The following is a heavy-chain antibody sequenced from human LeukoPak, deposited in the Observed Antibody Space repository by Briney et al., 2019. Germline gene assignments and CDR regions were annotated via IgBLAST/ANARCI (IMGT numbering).Heavy chain of an antibody. Sequence: GGSLRLSCAASGFTFSSYSMNWVRQAPVKGLEWVSYISSSSSTIYYADSVKGRFTISRDNSKNTVFLQMNSLRAEDTAVYYCAREKGMALGDYWGQGTLVTVSS. CDR2: ISSSSSTI. CDR3: AREKGMALGDY. CDR1: GFTFSSYS. D-gene: IGHD7-27*01. J-gene: IGHJ4*02. V-gene: IGHV3-48*01.